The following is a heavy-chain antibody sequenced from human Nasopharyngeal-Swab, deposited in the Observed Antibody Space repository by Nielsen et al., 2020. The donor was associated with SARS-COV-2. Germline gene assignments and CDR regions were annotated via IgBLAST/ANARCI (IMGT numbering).Heavy chain of an antibody. CDR2: IVVGSGNT. CDR1: GFTFTSSA. D-gene: IGHD6-6*01. CDR3: AAAKAARQGYYYYGMDV. Sequence: SVKVSCKASGFTFTSSAVQWVRQARGQRLEWIGWIVVGSGNTNYAQKFQERVTITRDMSTSTAYMELSSLRSEDTAVYYCAAAKAARQGYYYYGMDVRGQGTTVTVSS. V-gene: IGHV1-58*01. J-gene: IGHJ6*02.